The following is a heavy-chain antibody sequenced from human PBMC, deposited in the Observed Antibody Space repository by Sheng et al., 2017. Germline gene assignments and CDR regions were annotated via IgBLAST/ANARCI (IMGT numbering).Heavy chain of an antibody. D-gene: IGHD4-17*01. CDR3: AKDPTHYGDYPPYLLVH. CDR2: ISGSGGST. V-gene: IGHV3-23*01. J-gene: IGHJ4*01. Sequence: EVQLLESGGGLVQPGGSLRLSCAASGFTFSNYAMSWVRQAPGKGLEWVSAISGSGGSTYYADSVKGRFTISRDNSKNTLYLQMNSLRAEDTAIYYCAKDPTHYGDYPPYLLVHWGRGTRRRPSPQ. CDR1: GFTFSNYA.